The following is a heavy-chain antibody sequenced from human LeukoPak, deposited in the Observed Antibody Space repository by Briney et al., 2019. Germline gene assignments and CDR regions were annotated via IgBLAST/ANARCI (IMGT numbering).Heavy chain of an antibody. CDR1: GFTFSTYN. D-gene: IGHD2-21*02. V-gene: IGHV3-7*01. J-gene: IGHJ4*02. CDR3: ARDKLMGDSYFDY. Sequence: GGSLRLSCAASGFTFSTYNMNWVRRTPGKGLEWVANINQDGSEKYYVDSVKGRFTISRDNAKNSLYPQMNGLRAEDTAVYYCARDKLMGDSYFDYWGQGTLVTVSS. CDR2: INQDGSEK.